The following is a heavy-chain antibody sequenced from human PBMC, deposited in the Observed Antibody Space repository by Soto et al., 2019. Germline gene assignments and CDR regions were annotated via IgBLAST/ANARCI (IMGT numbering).Heavy chain of an antibody. CDR1: GYTFTGYD. V-gene: IGHV1-8*01. Sequence: QVQLVQSGAEVKKPGASVKVSCKASGYTFTGYDINWVRQATGQGLEWMRWMNPNSGKTGYAQKFQGRVTMTRNTSRSTAYMELSSLRSEDTAVYYCAREKTSYGMDVWGQGTTVTVSS. CDR3: AREKTSYGMDV. CDR2: MNPNSGKT. J-gene: IGHJ6*02.